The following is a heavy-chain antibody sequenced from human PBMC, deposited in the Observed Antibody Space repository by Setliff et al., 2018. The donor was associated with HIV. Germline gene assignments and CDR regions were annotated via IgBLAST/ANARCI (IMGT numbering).Heavy chain of an antibody. CDR1: GGSISSGNYY. V-gene: IGHV4-61*02. D-gene: IGHD2-2*01. Sequence: PSETLSLTCTVSGGSISSGNYYWSWIRQPAGKGLEWIGRIYSSGSTNYNPSLKSRVTISINTSKNQISLKLSSVTAADTAVYYCARDRDIVVVPASPQGYYYYMDVWGKGTTVTVSS. CDR2: IYSSGST. J-gene: IGHJ6*03. CDR3: ARDRDIVVVPASPQGYYYYMDV.